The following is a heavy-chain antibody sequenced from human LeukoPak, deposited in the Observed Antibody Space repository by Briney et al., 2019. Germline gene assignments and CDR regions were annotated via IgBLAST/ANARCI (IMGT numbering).Heavy chain of an antibody. J-gene: IGHJ4*02. CDR2: ISGSSGTI. CDR1: GFTFSSYS. V-gene: IGHV3-48*01. Sequence: GGSLRLSCAASGFTFSSYSVNWVRQAPGKGLEWVSYISGSSGTIYYADSVKGRFTISRDNAKNSLYLQMNSLRAEDTAVYYCARGIIAAAAAPDFWGQGTPVTVSS. CDR3: ARGIIAAAAAPDF. D-gene: IGHD6-25*01.